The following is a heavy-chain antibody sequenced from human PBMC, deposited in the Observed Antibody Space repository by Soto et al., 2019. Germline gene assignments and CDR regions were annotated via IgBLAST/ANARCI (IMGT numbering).Heavy chain of an antibody. CDR3: ATYSSPFDY. V-gene: IGHV3-23*01. CDR2: ISATGTTT. D-gene: IGHD6-13*01. CDR1: EFSFSSYA. J-gene: IGHJ4*02. Sequence: EVQLMESGGGLVQPGGSLRLSCAASEFSFSSYALNWVRQAPGKGLEWVSAISATGTTTYYADSVKGRFTISRDNSKRTLFLQMDSLSPEDTAVYYCATYSSPFDYWGQGTLVTVSP.